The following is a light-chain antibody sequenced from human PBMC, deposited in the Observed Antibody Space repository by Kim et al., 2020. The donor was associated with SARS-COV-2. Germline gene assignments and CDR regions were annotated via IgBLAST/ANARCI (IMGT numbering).Light chain of an antibody. V-gene: IGKV3-15*01. CDR1: HSVSSN. CDR2: GAS. Sequence: EIVMTQSPVTLSVSPGERATLSCRASHSVSSNLAWYQQKPGQAPRLLIYGASTRATGLPDRFSGSGSGTEFTLTISSLQSEDFAVYYCQQYTSGPLTFGGGTKGEI. J-gene: IGKJ4*01. CDR3: QQYTSGPLT.